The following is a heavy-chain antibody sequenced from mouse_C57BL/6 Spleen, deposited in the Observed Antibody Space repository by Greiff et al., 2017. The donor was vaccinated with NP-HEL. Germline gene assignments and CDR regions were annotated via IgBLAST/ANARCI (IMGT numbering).Heavy chain of an antibody. D-gene: IGHD3-3*01. CDR2: IRSKSNNYAT. CDR1: GFSFNTYA. CDR3: VRQRPLGFDY. J-gene: IGHJ2*01. V-gene: IGHV10-1*01. Sequence: GGGLVQPKGSLKLSCAASGFSFNTYAMNWVRQAPGKGLEWVARIRSKSNNYATYYADSVKDRFTISRDDSESMLYLQMNNLKTEDTAMYYCVRQRPLGFDYWGQGTTLTVSS.